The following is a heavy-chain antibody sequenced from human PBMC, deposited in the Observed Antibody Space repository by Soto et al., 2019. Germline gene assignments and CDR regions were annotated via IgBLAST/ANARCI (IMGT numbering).Heavy chain of an antibody. CDR1: GGPFSGYY. CDR2: INDSGST. CDR3: ARGRTVSTYSRYWDSGWYFDL. Sequence: QAQLQQWGAGLLKPSETLSLTCAVYGGPFSGYYWSWIRQPPGKGLEWLGEINDSGSTNYNPSLKSRVSISVDTSKNQFPRKLSSVNAADMAVYYCARGRTVSTYSRYWDSGWYFDLWGRGTLVTVS. J-gene: IGHJ2*01. D-gene: IGHD6-13*01. V-gene: IGHV4-34*01.